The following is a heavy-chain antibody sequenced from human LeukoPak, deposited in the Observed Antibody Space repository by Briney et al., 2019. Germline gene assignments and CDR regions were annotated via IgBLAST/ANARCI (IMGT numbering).Heavy chain of an antibody. CDR2: INQVASEK. Sequence: GGSLRLSCAASGFTISFYWMSWVRQAPGKGLEWVANINQVASEKNYVDSVKGRFTISRDNSKNTLYLQMNSLTAEDTAVYYCARVGVVPAAIPDGFDIWGQGTMVTVSS. D-gene: IGHD2-2*01. CDR3: ARVGVVPAAIPDGFDI. V-gene: IGHV3-7*05. J-gene: IGHJ3*02. CDR1: GFTISFYW.